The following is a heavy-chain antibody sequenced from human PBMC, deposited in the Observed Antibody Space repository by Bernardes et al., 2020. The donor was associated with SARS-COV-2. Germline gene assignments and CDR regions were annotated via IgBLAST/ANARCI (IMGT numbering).Heavy chain of an antibody. J-gene: IGHJ5*02. CDR2: ISGDGAVT. D-gene: IGHD2-8*01. V-gene: IGHV3-23*01. Sequence: GSLRLSCAASGFTFNTYALNWVRQAPGKGLEWVSSISGDGAVTYYADSVQGRFIMSRDNSKNILYLQINRLRAEDTAVYYCARHGAVQGLKAFDPWGQGTLVTVSS. CDR1: GFTFNTYA. CDR3: ARHGAVQGLKAFDP.